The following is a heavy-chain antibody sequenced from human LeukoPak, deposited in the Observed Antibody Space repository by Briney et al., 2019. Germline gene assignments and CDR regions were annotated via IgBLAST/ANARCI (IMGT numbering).Heavy chain of an antibody. CDR2: IHHSGSI. Sequence: PGGTLRLSCAASGFTFSSYGMSWVRQAPGKGLEWIAEIHHSGSINYNPSLKSRVTISVDKAKNQFSLNLNSVTAADTAVYYCVRAGQGWWELPMGRYWGQGTLVTVSS. D-gene: IGHD1-26*01. V-gene: IGHV4-4*02. CDR1: GFTFSSYGM. J-gene: IGHJ4*02. CDR3: VRAGQGWWELPMGRY.